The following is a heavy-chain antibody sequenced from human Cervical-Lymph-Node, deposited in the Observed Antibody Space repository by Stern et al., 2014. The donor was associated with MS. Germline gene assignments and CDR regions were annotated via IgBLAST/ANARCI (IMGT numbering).Heavy chain of an antibody. CDR2: INPSGGST. D-gene: IGHD5-18*01. J-gene: IGHJ4*02. CDR3: AREHTAMGFGF. Sequence: VQLLESGAEVKKPGASVKVSCKASGYTFTSYYIHWVRQAPGQGLEWMGIINPSGGSTSYAQKFQGRVTLTRDTSTSTVYMELNSLRSEDTAVYYCAREHTAMGFGFWGQGTLVTVSS. V-gene: IGHV1-46*01. CDR1: GYTFTSYY.